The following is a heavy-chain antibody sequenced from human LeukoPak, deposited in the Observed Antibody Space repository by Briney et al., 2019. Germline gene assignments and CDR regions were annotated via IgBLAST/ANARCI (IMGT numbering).Heavy chain of an antibody. CDR1: GFTFSSYA. D-gene: IGHD3-10*01. CDR3: AKWSDYYGSGSLNY. V-gene: IGHV3-23*01. CDR2: ISGSGGST. Sequence: GGSLRLSCAASGFTFSSYAMSWVRQAPGKGLEWVSAISGSGGSTYYADSVKGRFTISRDNSKNTLYLQMNSLRAEDTAVYYCAKWSDYYGSGSLNYWGQGTLVTVSS. J-gene: IGHJ4*02.